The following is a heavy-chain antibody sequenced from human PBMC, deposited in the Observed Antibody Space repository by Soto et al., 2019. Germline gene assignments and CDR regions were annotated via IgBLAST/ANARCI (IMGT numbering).Heavy chain of an antibody. V-gene: IGHV1-46*02. D-gene: IGHD2-15*01. J-gene: IGHJ6*02. CDR3: ARGCSGGTCYGATEHYFSGLAV. CDR1: GSSLNNYF. Sequence: QEQLVQSGAEVKKPGASVKVSCKASGSSLNNYFVSWVRQAPGQGLEWMGMIRPRADGAAHARKFQGRVSMTRETDTNTVLMALTRLTSEDTAVYFCARGCSGGTCYGATEHYFSGLAVWGQATTVTDSS. CDR2: IRPRADGA.